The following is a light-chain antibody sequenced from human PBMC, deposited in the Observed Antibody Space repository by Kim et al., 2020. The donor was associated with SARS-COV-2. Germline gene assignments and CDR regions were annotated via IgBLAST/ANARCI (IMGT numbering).Light chain of an antibody. CDR2: QDN. Sequence: SYELTQPPSVSVSPGQTASIPCSGDKLGDKYACWYQQKPGQSPVLVIYQDNKRPSGIPERFSGSNSGNTATLTISGTQAMDEADYYCQAWDSSTKVFGTGTKVAVL. V-gene: IGLV3-1*01. J-gene: IGLJ1*01. CDR3: QAWDSSTKV. CDR1: KLGDKY.